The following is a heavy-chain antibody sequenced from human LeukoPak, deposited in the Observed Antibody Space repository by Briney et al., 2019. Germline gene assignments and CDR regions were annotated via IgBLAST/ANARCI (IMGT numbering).Heavy chain of an antibody. CDR3: ARDPEMATINNYFDY. V-gene: IGHV3-33*08. D-gene: IGHD5-24*01. CDR1: GLSISGQW. J-gene: IGHJ4*02. CDR2: IWYDGSNK. Sequence: GGSLRLSCVASGLSISGQWMNWVRQAPGKGLEWVAVIWYDGSNKYYADSVKGRFTISRDNSKNTLYLQMNSLRAEDTAVYYCARDPEMATINNYFDYWGQGTLVTVSS.